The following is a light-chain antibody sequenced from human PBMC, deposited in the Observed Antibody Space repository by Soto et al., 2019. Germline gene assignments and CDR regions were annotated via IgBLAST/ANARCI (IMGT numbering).Light chain of an antibody. CDR1: RNDIGTYNL. CDR3: ISSTSTGTRV. Sequence: QSALTQPASVSESPGQSISISCGGGRNDIGTYNLVSWYQQHPGKAPKLMIYEVNNRPSGVSNRFSGSKSGNTASLTISGLQAEDEADYYCISSTSTGTRVFGGGTKLTVL. V-gene: IGLV2-14*02. J-gene: IGLJ3*02. CDR2: EVN.